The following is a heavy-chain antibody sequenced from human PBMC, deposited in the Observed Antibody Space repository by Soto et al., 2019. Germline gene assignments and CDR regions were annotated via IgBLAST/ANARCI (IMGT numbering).Heavy chain of an antibody. V-gene: IGHV4-4*02. CDR3: AMKVPSDESPFQS. D-gene: IGHD2-2*01. CDR1: SGSINSSNW. J-gene: IGHJ4*02. Sequence: QVQLQESGPGLVKPSGTLSLTCGVSSGSINSSNWWSWVRQAPGQGLEWIGEIYHTGNTNANWSLKSRVTLSVDRSKNQFSLKLASVTAADTAIYFCAMKVPSDESPFQSWGQGILVTVSS. CDR2: IYHTGNT.